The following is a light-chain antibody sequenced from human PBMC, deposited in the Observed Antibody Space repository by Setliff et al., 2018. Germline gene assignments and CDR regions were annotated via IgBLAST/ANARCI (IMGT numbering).Light chain of an antibody. J-gene: IGLJ1*01. CDR1: SSDVGGYNY. Sequence: QSVLTQPASVSGSPGQSITISCTGSSSDVGGYNYVSWYQHHPGKAPKLILYEVSNRPSGVSNRFSGYKSGNTASLTVSGLQGEDEADYYCSSYASSINPYVFGTGTKVTVL. CDR2: EVS. V-gene: IGLV2-14*01. CDR3: SSYASSINPYV.